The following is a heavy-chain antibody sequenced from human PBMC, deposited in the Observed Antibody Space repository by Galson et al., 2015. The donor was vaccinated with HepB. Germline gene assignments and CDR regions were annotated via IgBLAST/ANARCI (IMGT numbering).Heavy chain of an antibody. V-gene: IGHV1-69*13. CDR2: IIPIFGTP. CDR3: ARDPYYQGDTAYGMDA. D-gene: IGHD5-18*01. Sequence: SVKVSCKASGGAFSSYSITWVRQAPGQGLEWMGGIIPIFGTPTYAQKFQGRVTITADESTTTAYMELSNLKSDDTAVYYCARDPYYQGDTAYGMDAWGQGTTVTVSS. CDR1: GGAFSSYS. J-gene: IGHJ6*02.